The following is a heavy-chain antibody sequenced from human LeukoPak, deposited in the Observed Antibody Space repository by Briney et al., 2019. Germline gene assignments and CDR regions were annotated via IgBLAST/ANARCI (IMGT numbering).Heavy chain of an antibody. CDR2: IKQDGSEK. D-gene: IGHD6-6*01. CDR3: ATCGLVEYSSSIDY. CDR1: GFTFSSYW. V-gene: IGHV3-7*01. Sequence: PGGSLRLSCAASGFTFSSYWMSWGRQAPGKGLGWVANIKQDGSEKYYVDSVKGRFTISRDNAKNSLYLQMNSLRAEDTAVYYCATCGLVEYSSSIDYWGQGTLVTVSS. J-gene: IGHJ4*02.